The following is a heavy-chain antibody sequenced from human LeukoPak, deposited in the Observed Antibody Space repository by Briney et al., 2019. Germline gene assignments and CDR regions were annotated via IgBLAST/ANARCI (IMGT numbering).Heavy chain of an antibody. CDR3: ARVRQWLAGFDY. J-gene: IGHJ4*02. CDR2: IIPIFGTA. CDR1: GGTFSSYA. Sequence: SVKVSCKASGGTFSSYAISWVRQAPGQGLEWMGGIIPIFGTANYAQKFQGRVTMTRDTSTSTVYMELSSLRSEDTAVYYCARVRQWLAGFDYWGQGTLVTVSS. D-gene: IGHD6-19*01. V-gene: IGHV1-69*05.